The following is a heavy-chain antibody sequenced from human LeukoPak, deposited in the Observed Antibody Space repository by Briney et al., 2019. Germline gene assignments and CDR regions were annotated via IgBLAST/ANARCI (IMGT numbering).Heavy chain of an antibody. V-gene: IGHV4-59*12. CDR3: ARDRLVRHYYYGMDV. Sequence: SETLSLTCTVSGGSISSYYWSWIRQPPGKGLEWIGYIYYSGSTNYNPSLKSRVTISVDTSKNQFSLKLSSVTAADTAVYYCARDRLVRHYYYGMDVWGQGTTVTVSS. D-gene: IGHD6-19*01. J-gene: IGHJ6*02. CDR2: IYYSGST. CDR1: GGSISSYY.